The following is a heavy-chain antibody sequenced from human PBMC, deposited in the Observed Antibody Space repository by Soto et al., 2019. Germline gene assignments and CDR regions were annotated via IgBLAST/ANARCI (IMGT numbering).Heavy chain of an antibody. CDR1: GYSFTTYW. V-gene: IGHV5-51*01. J-gene: IGHJ3*02. CDR3: ARRHLVEDAFDI. CDR2: IYPGDSDT. Sequence: GESLKISCHGFGYSFTTYWIGWVRQMPGKGLEWMGMIYPGDSDTKYSPSFQGQVTISADKSIITAYLQWSSLKASDTAMYYCARRHLVEDAFDIWGQGTMVTVSS. D-gene: IGHD6-6*01.